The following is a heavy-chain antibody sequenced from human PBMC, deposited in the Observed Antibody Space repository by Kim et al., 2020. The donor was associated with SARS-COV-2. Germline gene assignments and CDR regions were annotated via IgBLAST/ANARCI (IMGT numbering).Heavy chain of an antibody. CDR3: TRVPPYSNSWWDAFDI. CDR1: GFTFSDSA. D-gene: IGHD6-13*01. V-gene: IGHV3-73*01. CDR2: IRSKANSYAT. Sequence: GGSLRLSCAASGFTFSDSAMYWVRQASGKGLEWVGRIRSKANSYATAYDVSVKGRFIISRDDSKNTAYLQMNSLKTEDTAIYYCTRVPPYSNSWWDAFDIWGQGKWSPSLQ. J-gene: IGHJ3*02.